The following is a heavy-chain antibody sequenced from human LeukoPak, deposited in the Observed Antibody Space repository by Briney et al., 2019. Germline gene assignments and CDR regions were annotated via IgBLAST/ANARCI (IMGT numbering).Heavy chain of an antibody. CDR1: GFTFSSYW. CDR3: AKVHGSGSYDY. D-gene: IGHD3-10*01. V-gene: IGHV3-7*03. J-gene: IGHJ4*02. CDR2: IKQDGSEK. Sequence: GGSLRLSCAASGFTFSSYWMSWVRQAPGKGLEWVANIKQDGSEKYYVDSVKGRFTISRDNAKNSLYLQMNSLRAEDTAVYYCAKVHGSGSYDYWGQGTLVTVSS.